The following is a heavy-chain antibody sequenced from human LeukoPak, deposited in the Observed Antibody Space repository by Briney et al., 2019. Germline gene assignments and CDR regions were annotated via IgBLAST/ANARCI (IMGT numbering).Heavy chain of an antibody. V-gene: IGHV4-39*07. J-gene: IGHJ6*03. CDR3: ARCRGGTQRNSYYDFWSGYQYYYYMDV. CDR1: GGSISSSSYY. Sequence: SETLSLTCTVSGGSISSSSYYWGWIRRPPGKGLEWIGSIYYSGSTYYDPSLKSRVTISVDTSKNQFSLKLSSVTAADTAVYYCARCRGGTQRNSYYDFWSGYQYYYYMDVWGKGTTVTVSS. D-gene: IGHD3-3*01. CDR2: IYYSGST.